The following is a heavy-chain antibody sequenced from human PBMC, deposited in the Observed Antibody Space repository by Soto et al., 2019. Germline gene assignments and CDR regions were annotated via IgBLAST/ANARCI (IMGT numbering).Heavy chain of an antibody. Sequence: KTSETLSLTCTVSGDPITSYFWTWLRQPAGKGLEWIGHVFPGGPTSHNSSLKSRVSMSVDTSKNQFSLTLTSVTAADTAVYYCARTLSGFTYGSRQFYFDYWGQGTLVTV. D-gene: IGHD3-10*01. J-gene: IGHJ4*02. CDR2: VFPGGPT. V-gene: IGHV4-4*07. CDR1: GDPITSYF. CDR3: ARTLSGFTYGSRQFYFDY.